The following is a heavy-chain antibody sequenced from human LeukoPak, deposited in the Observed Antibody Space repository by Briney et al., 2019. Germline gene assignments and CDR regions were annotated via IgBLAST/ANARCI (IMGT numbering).Heavy chain of an antibody. V-gene: IGHV3-30*04. CDR1: GFTFSSYA. D-gene: IGHD3-3*01. Sequence: GRSLRLSCAASGFTFSSYAMHWVRQAPGKGLEWVAVISYDGSNKKYADSVKGRFTISRDNSKNTLYLQMNSLRAEDTAVYYCARDERLLSFLKWGQGTLVTVSS. CDR2: ISYDGSNK. CDR3: ARDERLLSFLK. J-gene: IGHJ4*02.